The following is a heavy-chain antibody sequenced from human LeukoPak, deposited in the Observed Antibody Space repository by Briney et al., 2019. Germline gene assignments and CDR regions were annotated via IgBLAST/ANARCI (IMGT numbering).Heavy chain of an antibody. D-gene: IGHD5-18*01. CDR3: TTGGYRYGDDY. J-gene: IGHJ4*02. V-gene: IGHV3-15*07. Sequence: GGSLRLSCAASGFTFNNAWMNWVRQAPGKGLEXXGRCKSXXXGXXIXXXXXVKGRFTXSRDDSKNTLYLQMNSLKTEDTAVYYCTTGGYRYGDDYWGQGTLVTVSS. CDR1: GFTFNNAW. CDR2: CKSXXXGXXI.